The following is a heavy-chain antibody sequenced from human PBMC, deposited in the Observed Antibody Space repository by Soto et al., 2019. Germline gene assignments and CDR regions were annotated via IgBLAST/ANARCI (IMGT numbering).Heavy chain of an antibody. D-gene: IGHD3-22*01. CDR2: ISGSGGST. Sequence: GGSLRLSCAASGFTFSSYAMSWVRQAPGKGLEWVSAISGSGGSTYYADSVKGRFTISRDNSKNTLYLQMNSLRAEDTAVYYCAKVPEQIYYDSSGYYDYWGQGTLVTVSS. J-gene: IGHJ4*02. CDR3: AKVPEQIYYDSSGYYDY. CDR1: GFTFSSYA. V-gene: IGHV3-23*01.